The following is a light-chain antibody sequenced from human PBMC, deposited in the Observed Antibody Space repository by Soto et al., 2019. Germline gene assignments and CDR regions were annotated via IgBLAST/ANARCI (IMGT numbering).Light chain of an antibody. CDR1: QSIASH. V-gene: IGKV1-39*01. Sequence: DIQMTQSPSSLSASVGDRVSITCRASQSIASHLNWYEKKAGRAPVLLIYSASYLERGVPSRFSGSGSGTDFTLTISSLQPEDVATYYCQQTHSTPPSTFGPGTRVEIK. J-gene: IGKJ3*01. CDR3: QQTHSTPPST. CDR2: SAS.